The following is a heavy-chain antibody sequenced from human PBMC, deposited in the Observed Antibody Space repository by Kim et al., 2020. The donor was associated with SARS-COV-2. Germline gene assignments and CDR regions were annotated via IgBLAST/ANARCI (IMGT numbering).Heavy chain of an antibody. Sequence: SETLSLTCIVSGASVTTGRYYWTWIRQPPGKGLEWIGNIYYSGSSNYNPSLRSRVTISVDTSANQIPLRLRSVTAADTAMYSWAGFFLAAAGIPNYWGQG. CDR1: GASVTTGRYY. CDR3: AGFFLAAAGIPNY. J-gene: IGHJ4*02. V-gene: IGHV4-61*01. D-gene: IGHD6-13*01. CDR2: IYYSGSS.